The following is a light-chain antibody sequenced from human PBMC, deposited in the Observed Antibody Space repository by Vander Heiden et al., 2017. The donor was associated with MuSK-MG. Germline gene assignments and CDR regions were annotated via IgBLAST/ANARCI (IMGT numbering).Light chain of an antibody. J-gene: IGKJ4*01. V-gene: IGKV4-1*01. CDR2: WAS. CDR3: QQYYSTPPT. CDR1: QSILYSSNNQNH. Sequence: DIVMTPSPDSLAVSLGERATINCKSSQSILYSSNNQNHLAWEQQKPRQPPKLLIYWASTRESGVPDRFSGSGSGTDFTLTISRLQAEDVAVYYCQQYYSTPPTFGGGTKVGIK.